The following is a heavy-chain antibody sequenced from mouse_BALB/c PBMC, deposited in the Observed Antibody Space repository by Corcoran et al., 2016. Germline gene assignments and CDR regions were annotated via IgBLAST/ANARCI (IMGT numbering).Heavy chain of an antibody. CDR1: GFDFGRYW. D-gene: IGHD1-1*02. J-gene: IGHJ4*01. CDR3: TRPTDGGPSIDC. V-gene: IGHV4-1*02. Sequence: EVRLLESGGGLVQPGGSLKLSCAASGFDFGRYWMSWVRQAPGRGLEWIGEIDPGSTTINFTPSLRDKFIISRDNAKNTVYLQMNNVRSEDTALYYCTRPTDGGPSIDCWGQGTSVTVSS. CDR2: IDPGSTTI.